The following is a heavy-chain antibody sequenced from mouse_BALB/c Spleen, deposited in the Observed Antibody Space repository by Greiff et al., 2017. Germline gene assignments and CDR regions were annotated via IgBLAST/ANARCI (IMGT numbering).Heavy chain of an antibody. CDR3: AREYRYDEGTWFAY. D-gene: IGHD2-14*01. CDR2: INPSTGYT. Sequence: VQLQQSGAELAKPGASVKMSCKASGYTFTSYWMHWVKQRPGQGLEWIGYINPSTGYTNYNQKFKDKATLTADKSSSTAYMQLSSLTSEDSAVYYCAREYRYDEGTWFAYWGQGTLVTVSA. CDR1: GYTFTSYW. V-gene: IGHV1-7*01. J-gene: IGHJ3*01.